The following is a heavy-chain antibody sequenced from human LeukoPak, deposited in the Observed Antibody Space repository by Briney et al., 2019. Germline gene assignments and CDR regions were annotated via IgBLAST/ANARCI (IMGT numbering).Heavy chain of an antibody. V-gene: IGHV3-48*03. CDR2: ISSSGSTI. CDR1: GFTFSSYE. D-gene: IGHD3-16*02. J-gene: IGHJ4*02. CDR3: ARVPRPDYVWGSYRYTAGYYFDY. Sequence: PGGSLRLSCAASGFTFSSYEMNWVRQAPGKGLEWVSYISSSGSTIYYADSVKGRFTISRDNAKNSLYLQMNSLRAEDTAVYYCARVPRPDYVWGSYRYTAGYYFDYWGQGTLVTVSS.